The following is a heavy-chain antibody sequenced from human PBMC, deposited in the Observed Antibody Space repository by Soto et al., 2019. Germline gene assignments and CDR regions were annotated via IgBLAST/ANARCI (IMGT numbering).Heavy chain of an antibody. J-gene: IGHJ5*02. V-gene: IGHV1-18*04. CDR3: ARDLRVWAVAGHNWFDP. D-gene: IGHD6-19*01. CDR2: ISAYNGNT. CDR1: GYTFTSYG. Sequence: ASVKVSCKASGYTFTSYGISWVRQAPGQGLEWMGWISAYNGNTNYAQKLQGRVTMTTDTSTSTAYMELRSLRSDDTAVYYSARDLRVWAVAGHNWFDPWGQGTLVTVSS.